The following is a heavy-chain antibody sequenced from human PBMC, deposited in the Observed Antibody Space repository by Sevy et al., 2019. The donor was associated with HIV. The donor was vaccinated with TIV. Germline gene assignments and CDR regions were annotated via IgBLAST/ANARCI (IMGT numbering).Heavy chain of an antibody. CDR3: AKAGGINWFYYYYGIDV. D-gene: IGHD1-1*01. V-gene: IGHV3-23*01. CDR1: GVTFSDYA. Sequence: GGSLRLSCAVSGVTFSDYAMSWVRQAPGKGLEWVSFISGFGDKTYYADSVRGRFTISRDNSKNTLHLQMNSLRAEDTAGYYCAKAGGINWFYYYYGIDVWGQGTTVTVSS. CDR2: ISGFGDKT. J-gene: IGHJ6*02.